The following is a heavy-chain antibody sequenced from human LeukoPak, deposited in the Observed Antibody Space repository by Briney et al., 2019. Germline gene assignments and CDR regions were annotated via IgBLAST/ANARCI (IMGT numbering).Heavy chain of an antibody. J-gene: IGHJ4*02. CDR2: IKLDGSEK. Sequence: PGGSLRLSCAASGFTFNSYAMSWVRQAPGKGLEWVANIKLDGSEKYYVDSVKGRFTISRDNTKNSLYLQMNSLRAEDTAVYYCARGRGDYWGQGTLVTVSS. CDR1: GFTFNSYA. D-gene: IGHD5-24*01. CDR3: ARGRGDY. V-gene: IGHV3-7*01.